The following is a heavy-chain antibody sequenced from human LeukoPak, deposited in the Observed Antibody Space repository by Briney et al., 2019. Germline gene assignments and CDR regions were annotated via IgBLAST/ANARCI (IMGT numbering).Heavy chain of an antibody. D-gene: IGHD3-10*02. J-gene: IGHJ6*04. V-gene: IGHV3-7*01. CDR1: GFIFSSYW. CDR3: AELGITMIGGV. CDR2: IKHDGSED. Sequence: GGSLRLSCAASGFIFSSYWMTWVRQAPGKGLEWVATIKHDGSEDYYLDSVKGRFTISRDNAKSSMWLQMNSLRAEDTAVYYCAELGITMIGGVWGKGTTVTISS.